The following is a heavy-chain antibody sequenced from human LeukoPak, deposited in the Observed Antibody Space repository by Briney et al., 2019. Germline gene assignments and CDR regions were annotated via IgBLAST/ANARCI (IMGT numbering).Heavy chain of an antibody. Sequence: GRSLRLSCTASGFTFDDYAMHWVRQAPGKGLEWVSGISWSSGSLGYADSVKGRFIISRDNAKNSLYLQMNSLRAEDTAVYYCARDWQQLVPSDAFDIWGQGTMVTVSS. CDR3: ARDWQQLVPSDAFDI. D-gene: IGHD6-13*01. V-gene: IGHV3-9*01. CDR2: ISWSSGSL. J-gene: IGHJ3*02. CDR1: GFTFDDYA.